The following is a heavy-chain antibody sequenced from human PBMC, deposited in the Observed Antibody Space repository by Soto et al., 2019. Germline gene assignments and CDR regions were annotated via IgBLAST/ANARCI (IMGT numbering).Heavy chain of an antibody. CDR3: ARAEGGKRDYYYYGMDV. Sequence: PSETLSLTCTVSGGSISSYYWSWIRQPPGKGLEWIGYIYYNGSTNYNPSLKSRVTISVDTSKNQFSLKLSSVTAADTAVYYCARAEGGKRDYYYYGMDVWGQGTTVTVSS. CDR1: GGSISSYY. D-gene: IGHD3-16*01. J-gene: IGHJ6*02. CDR2: IYYNGST. V-gene: IGHV4-59*01.